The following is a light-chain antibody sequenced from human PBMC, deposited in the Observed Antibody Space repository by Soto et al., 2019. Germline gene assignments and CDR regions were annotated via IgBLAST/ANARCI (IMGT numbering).Light chain of an antibody. CDR1: SSDVGSYNL. J-gene: IGLJ3*02. V-gene: IGLV2-23*02. CDR2: EVS. CDR3: CSYASTSTLL. Sequence: QSALTQPASVSGSPGQSITISCTGTSSDVGSYNLVSWYQRHPDKDPKLMIYEVSKRPSGVSDRFSGSKSGNTASLTISGLQGEDEADYYCCSYASTSTLLFGGGTKLTVL.